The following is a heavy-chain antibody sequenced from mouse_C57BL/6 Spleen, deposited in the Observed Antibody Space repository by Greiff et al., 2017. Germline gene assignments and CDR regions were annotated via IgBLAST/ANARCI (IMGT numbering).Heavy chain of an antibody. J-gene: IGHJ3*01. CDR1: GYSITSGYY. Sequence: EVQLQQSGPGLVKPSQSLSLTCSVTGYSITSGYYWNWIRQFPGNKLEWMGYISYDGSNNYNPSLKNRISITRDTSKNQFFLKLNSVTTEDTATYYCARDGDYYGSSSFAYWGQGTLVTVSA. D-gene: IGHD1-1*01. V-gene: IGHV3-6*01. CDR2: ISYDGSN. CDR3: ARDGDYYGSSSFAY.